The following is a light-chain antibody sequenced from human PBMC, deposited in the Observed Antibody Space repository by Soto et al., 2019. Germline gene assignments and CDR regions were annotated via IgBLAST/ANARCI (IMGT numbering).Light chain of an antibody. CDR3: TSYTSSSTYV. V-gene: IGLV2-14*01. Sequence: QSVLTQPASVSGSPGQSIAISCTGTSSDVGAYNYVSWYQQHPGKAPKLMIYDVSHRPSGASDRFSGSKSGNTASLTISGLQPEDEADYYCTSYTSSSTYVFGTGTKVT. CDR2: DVS. CDR1: SSDVGAYNY. J-gene: IGLJ1*01.